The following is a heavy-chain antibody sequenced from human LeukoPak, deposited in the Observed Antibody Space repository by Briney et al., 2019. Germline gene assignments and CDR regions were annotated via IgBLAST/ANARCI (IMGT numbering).Heavy chain of an antibody. J-gene: IGHJ3*02. V-gene: IGHV1-8*02. CDR2: INPNSGNT. CDR1: GYTFTGYY. CDR3: ARRYYYDSSGYYYERFEIDI. Sequence: GASVKVSCRASGYTFTGYYMHWVRQAPGQGLEWMGWINPNSGNTGYAQKFQGRVTMTRNTSISTAYMELSSLRSEDTAVYYCARRYYYDSSGYYYERFEIDIWGQGTMVTVSS. D-gene: IGHD3-22*01.